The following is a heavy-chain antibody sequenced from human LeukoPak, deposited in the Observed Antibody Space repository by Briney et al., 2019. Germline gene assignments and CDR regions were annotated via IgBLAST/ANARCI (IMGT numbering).Heavy chain of an antibody. Sequence: GGTLRLSCAASGFTFSSYGMSWVRQAPGKGLEWVSAISGSGGSTYYADSVKGRFTISRDNSKNTLYLQMNSLRAEDTAVYYCARTEESGYNYGYFGYYYYMDVWGKGTTVTVSS. CDR1: GFTFSSYG. D-gene: IGHD5-18*01. CDR2: ISGSGGST. V-gene: IGHV3-23*01. CDR3: ARTEESGYNYGYFGYYYYMDV. J-gene: IGHJ6*03.